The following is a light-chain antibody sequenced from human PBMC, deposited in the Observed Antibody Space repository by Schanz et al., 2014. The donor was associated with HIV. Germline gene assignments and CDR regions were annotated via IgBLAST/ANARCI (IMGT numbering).Light chain of an antibody. V-gene: IGLV2-14*03. CDR2: DVN. CDR1: SSDVGGYNY. CDR3: SSYAGTNNLWV. J-gene: IGLJ3*02. Sequence: QSVLTQPASVSGSPGQSIAISCTGTSSDVGGYNYVSWYQQHPGKAPKLMVYDVNYRPSGVSNRFSGSKSGNTASLTISGLQAEDEADYYCSSYAGTNNLWVFGGGTKLTVL.